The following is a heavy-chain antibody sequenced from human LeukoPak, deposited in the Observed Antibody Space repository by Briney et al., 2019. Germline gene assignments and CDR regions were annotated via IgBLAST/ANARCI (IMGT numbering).Heavy chain of an antibody. Sequence: PGGSLRLSCAASGFTFSDYYMSWIRQAPGKGLEWVSYISSSGSTIYYADSVKGRFTISRDNAKNSLYLQMNSLRAEDMAVYYCARDARSNSGSYWGRYYYYYMDVWGKGTTVTVSS. D-gene: IGHD1-26*01. CDR2: ISSSGSTI. CDR3: ARDARSNSGSYWGRYYYYYMDV. V-gene: IGHV3-11*04. CDR1: GFTFSDYY. J-gene: IGHJ6*03.